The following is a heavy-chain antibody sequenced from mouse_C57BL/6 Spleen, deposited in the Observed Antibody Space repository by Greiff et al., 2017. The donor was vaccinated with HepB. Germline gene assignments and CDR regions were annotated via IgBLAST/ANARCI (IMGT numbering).Heavy chain of an antibody. CDR1: GFTFSSYA. CDR3: TRAYGRYWYFDV. J-gene: IGHJ1*03. CDR2: ISSGGDYI. D-gene: IGHD1-1*01. V-gene: IGHV5-9-1*02. Sequence: EVQLVESGEGLVKPGGSLKLSCAASGFTFSSYAMSWVRQTPEKRLEWVAYISSGGDYIYYADTVKGRFTISRDNARNTLYLQMSSLKSEDTAMYDCTRAYGRYWYFDVWGTGTTVTVSS.